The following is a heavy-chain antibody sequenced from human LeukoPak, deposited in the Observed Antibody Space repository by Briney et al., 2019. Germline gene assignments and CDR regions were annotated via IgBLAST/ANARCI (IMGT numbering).Heavy chain of an antibody. CDR2: IYHSGST. Sequence: PSQTLSLTCAVSGGSISSGGYSWSWIRQPPGKGLEWIGYIYHSGSTYYNPSLKSRVTISVDRSKNQFSLKLSSVTAGDTDVDSWARGGEGDNYGDYVEWFAPGGQGPLATVSS. CDR1: GGSISSGGYS. CDR3: ARGGEGDNYGDYVEWFAP. D-gene: IGHD4-17*01. J-gene: IGHJ5*02. V-gene: IGHV4-30-2*01.